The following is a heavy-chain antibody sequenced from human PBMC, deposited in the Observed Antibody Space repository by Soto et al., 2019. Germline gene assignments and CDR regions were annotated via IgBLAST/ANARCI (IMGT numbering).Heavy chain of an antibody. Sequence: SVKVSCKASGGTFSSYAVSWVRQAPGQGLEWMGGIIPIFGTANYAQKFQGRVTITADKSTSTAYMELSSLRSEDTAVYYCARGFYDSSGYYHQYYYYGMDVWGQGTTVTVS. CDR2: IIPIFGTA. CDR3: ARGFYDSSGYYHQYYYYGMDV. CDR1: GGTFSSYA. D-gene: IGHD3-22*01. J-gene: IGHJ6*02. V-gene: IGHV1-69*06.